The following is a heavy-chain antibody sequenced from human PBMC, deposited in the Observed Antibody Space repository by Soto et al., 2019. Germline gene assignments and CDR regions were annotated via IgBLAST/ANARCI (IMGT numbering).Heavy chain of an antibody. V-gene: IGHV4-59*01. D-gene: IGHD6-6*01. J-gene: IGHJ4*02. CDR3: ARVPQLVVFDS. Sequence: SETLSLTCTVSGASINTYYWSWIRQPPGKGLEWIGYIYNTGSTNYNPSLKSRVTVSIDTPKNQFSLKLTSVTAADTAVYYCARVPQLVVFDSWGQGTLVTVSS. CDR1: GASINTYY. CDR2: IYNTGST.